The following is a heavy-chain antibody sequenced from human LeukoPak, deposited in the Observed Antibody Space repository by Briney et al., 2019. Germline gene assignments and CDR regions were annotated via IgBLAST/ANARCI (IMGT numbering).Heavy chain of an antibody. Sequence: SETLSLTCTVSGGSISSNYWSWIRQPAGKGLEWIGRIYTGGNTNYNPSLKSRVTISMDTSKTQLSLRLTSVTAADTALYYCARDPAGWFLDLWGRGTLVTVSS. CDR3: ARDPAGWFLDL. CDR1: GGSISSNY. CDR2: IYTGGNT. J-gene: IGHJ2*01. V-gene: IGHV4-4*07.